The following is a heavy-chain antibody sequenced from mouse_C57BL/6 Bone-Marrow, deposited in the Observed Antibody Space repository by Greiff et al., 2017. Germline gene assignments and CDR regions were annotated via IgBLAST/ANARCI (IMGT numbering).Heavy chain of an antibody. CDR3: SRSSIYNGLAFAY. CDR1: GYTFTSYG. D-gene: IGHD2-2*01. V-gene: IGHV1-81*01. J-gene: IGHJ3*01. Sequence: VQLQQSGAELARPGASVKLSCKASGYTFTSYGISWVKQRTGQGLEWIGELYPRSGNTYYNEKFKGKATLTADTSSSTAYMELRSLTSADAAVYFCSRSSIYNGLAFAYWGQGTLVTVSA. CDR2: LYPRSGNT.